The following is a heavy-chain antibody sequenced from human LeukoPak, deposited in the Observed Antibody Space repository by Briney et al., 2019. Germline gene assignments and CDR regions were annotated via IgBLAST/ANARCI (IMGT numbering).Heavy chain of an antibody. D-gene: IGHD3-16*01. CDR2: ISSGSSYI. CDR3: AKGPSYYDYVWGSYTFDY. J-gene: IGHJ4*02. Sequence: GGSLRLSCAASGFTFSSYTMNWVRQAPGKGLEWVSIISSGSSYIHYADSVKGRFTISRDNAKNSLYLQMNSLRAEDTAVYYCAKGPSYYDYVWGSYTFDYWGQGTLVTVSS. V-gene: IGHV3-21*04. CDR1: GFTFSSYT.